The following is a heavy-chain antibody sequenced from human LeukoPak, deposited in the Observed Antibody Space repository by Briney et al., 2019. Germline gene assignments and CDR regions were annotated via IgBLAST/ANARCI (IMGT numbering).Heavy chain of an antibody. CDR1: GYTFTSYG. J-gene: IGHJ4*02. D-gene: IGHD6-13*01. CDR3: ASGAAAGTFDY. Sequence: ASVTVSCKASGYTFTSYGISWVRQAPGQGLEWMGWISAYNGNTNYAQKLQGRVTMTTDTSTSTAYMELRSVRSDDTAVYYCASGAAAGTFDYWGQGILVTVSS. CDR2: ISAYNGNT. V-gene: IGHV1-18*01.